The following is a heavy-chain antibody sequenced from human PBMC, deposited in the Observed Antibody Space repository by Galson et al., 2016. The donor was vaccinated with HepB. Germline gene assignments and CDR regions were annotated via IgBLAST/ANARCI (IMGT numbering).Heavy chain of an antibody. J-gene: IGHJ4*02. D-gene: IGHD3-10*01. Sequence: SLRLSCAASGLTFSSYAMTWVRQAPGKGLEWVSTITDNGGHTYYADSVKGRFTISRDNSKNTLYLQMNSLRAEDTALYYCASHAASGSYSDYFPHWGQGTPVTVSS. CDR2: ITDNGGHT. V-gene: IGHV3-23*01. CDR1: GLTFSSYA. CDR3: ASHAASGSYSDYFPH.